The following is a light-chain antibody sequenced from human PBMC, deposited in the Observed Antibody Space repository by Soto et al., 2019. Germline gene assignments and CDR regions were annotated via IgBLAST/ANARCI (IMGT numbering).Light chain of an antibody. V-gene: IGKV3-11*01. CDR3: QHRSHFWT. CDR1: QSVSSY. CDR2: DAS. Sequence: EIVLTQSPSTLSLSPGERATLSCRASQSVSSYLAWYQQKPGQAPRLLIYDASNRATGIPARFSGSGSGTDFTLTISSLEPEDFAVYYCQHRSHFWTFGQGTKVESK. J-gene: IGKJ1*01.